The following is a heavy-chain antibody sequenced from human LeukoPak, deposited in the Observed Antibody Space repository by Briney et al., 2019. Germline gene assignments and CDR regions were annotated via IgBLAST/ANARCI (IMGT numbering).Heavy chain of an antibody. J-gene: IGHJ3*02. CDR1: GFTFSSYW. CDR2: IKQDGSEK. D-gene: IGHD3-22*01. V-gene: IGHV3-7*01. CDR3: ARDYYDSSGEEYAFDI. Sequence: GGSLRLSCAASGFTFSSYWMSWVRQAPGKGLEWVANIKQDGSEKYYVDSVKGRFTISRDNAKNSLYLQMNSLRAEDTAVYYCARDYYDSSGEEYAFDIWGQGTMVTVSS.